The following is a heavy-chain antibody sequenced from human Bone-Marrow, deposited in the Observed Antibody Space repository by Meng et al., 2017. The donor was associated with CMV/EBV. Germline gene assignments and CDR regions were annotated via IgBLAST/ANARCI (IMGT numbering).Heavy chain of an antibody. V-gene: IGHV1-69*05. J-gene: IGHJ6*02. D-gene: IGHD2-2*01. CDR1: GYTFTGYY. Sequence: SVKVSCKASGYTFTGYYMHWVRQAPGQGLEWMGWITPIFGTPNYAQKFQGRVTITTDESTSTAYLELSSLRSEDTAVYYCATSAVVVAAAVYYNGMDVWGQGTTVTVSS. CDR2: ITPIFGTP. CDR3: ATSAVVVAAAVYYNGMDV.